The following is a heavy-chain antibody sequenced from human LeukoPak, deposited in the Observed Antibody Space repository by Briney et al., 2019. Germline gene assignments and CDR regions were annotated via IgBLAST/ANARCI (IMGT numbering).Heavy chain of an antibody. CDR3: ARGYYDILTGYQDWRFDI. D-gene: IGHD3-9*01. J-gene: IGHJ2*01. CDR1: GFTFTSYW. V-gene: IGHV3-7*05. Sequence: GGSLRLSCAVSGFTFTSYWMHWVRQAPGKGLEWVANIKEDGSEKYYVDSVRGRFTISRDNAKNSLYLQIDSLRADDTAVYYCARGYYDILTGYQDWRFDIWGRGTLVTVSS. CDR2: IKEDGSEK.